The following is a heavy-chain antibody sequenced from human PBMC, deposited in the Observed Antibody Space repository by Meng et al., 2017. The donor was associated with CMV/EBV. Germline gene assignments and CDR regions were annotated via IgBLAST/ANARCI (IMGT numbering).Heavy chain of an antibody. CDR2: IFSNDDT. D-gene: IGHD4-11*01. J-gene: IGHJ4*02. CDR1: GFSLSNGRLG. V-gene: IGHV2-26*01. Sequence: SGPTLVKPSETLTLTCTVSGFSLSNGRLGVSWIRQPPGKALKWLAHIFSNDDTSYSTSLKDRLTISKGTSKSQVVLTMINMDPVDTATYYCARTHDYSSPFDYWGQGTLVTVSS. CDR3: ARTHDYSSPFDY.